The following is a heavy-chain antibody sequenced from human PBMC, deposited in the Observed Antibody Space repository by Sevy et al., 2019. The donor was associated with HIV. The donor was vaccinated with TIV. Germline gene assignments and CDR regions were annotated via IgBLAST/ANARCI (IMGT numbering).Heavy chain of an antibody. D-gene: IGHD3-10*01. CDR3: AKDSYYYGSGSYTGPAPPTGGAFDI. J-gene: IGHJ3*02. CDR1: GFTFSSYA. Sequence: GGSLRLSCAASGFTFSSYAMSWVRQAPGKGLEWVSAISGSGGSTYCADSVKGRFTISRDNSKNTLYLQMNSLRAEETAVYYCAKDSYYYGSGSYTGPAPPTGGAFDIWGQGTMVTVSS. V-gene: IGHV3-23*01. CDR2: ISGSGGST.